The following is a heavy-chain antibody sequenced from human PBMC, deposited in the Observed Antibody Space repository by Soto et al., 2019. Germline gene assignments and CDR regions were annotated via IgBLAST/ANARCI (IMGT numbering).Heavy chain of an antibody. CDR3: AVLIVGATLYYGMDV. V-gene: IGHV3-23*01. J-gene: IGHJ6*02. CDR1: GFTFSSYA. Sequence: EVQLLESGGGLVQPGGSLRLSCAASGFTFSSYAMSWVRQAPGKGLEWVSAISGSGGSTYYADSVKGRFTISRDNSKNTLYLQMNSLRAEDTAVYYCAVLIVGATLYYGMDVWGQGTTVTVSS. D-gene: IGHD1-26*01. CDR2: ISGSGGST.